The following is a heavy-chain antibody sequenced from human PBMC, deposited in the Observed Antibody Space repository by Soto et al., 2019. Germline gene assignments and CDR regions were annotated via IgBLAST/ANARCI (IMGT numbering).Heavy chain of an antibody. CDR3: AREAITMVRGVPFNWFDP. CDR1: GGSISSYY. CDR2: IYYSGST. Sequence: PSETLALTCTVSGGSISSYYWSWIRQPPGKGLEWIGYIYYSGSTNYNPSLKSRVTISVDTSKNQFSLKLSSVTAADTAVYYCAREAITMVRGVPFNWFDPWGQGTLVTGSS. V-gene: IGHV4-59*01. J-gene: IGHJ5*02. D-gene: IGHD3-10*01.